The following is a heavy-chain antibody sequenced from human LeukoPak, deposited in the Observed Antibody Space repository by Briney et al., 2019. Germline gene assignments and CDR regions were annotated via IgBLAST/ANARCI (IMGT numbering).Heavy chain of an antibody. CDR2: INPSGGST. CDR3: ARDTGQWELRGYFDY. J-gene: IGHJ4*02. CDR1: GYTFTSYY. D-gene: IGHD1-26*01. V-gene: IGHV1-46*01. Sequence: GASVKVSCKASGYTFTSYYMHWVRQAPGQGLEWMGIINPSGGSTSYAQKFQGRVTMTRDMSTSTVYMELSSLRSEDTAVYYCARDTGQWELRGYFDYWGQGTLVTVSS.